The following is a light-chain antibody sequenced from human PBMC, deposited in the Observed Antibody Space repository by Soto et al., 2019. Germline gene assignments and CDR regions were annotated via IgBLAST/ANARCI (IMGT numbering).Light chain of an antibody. CDR3: QQRSNWPPVT. J-gene: IGKJ4*01. CDR1: QSVSSY. Sequence: EIVLTQSPATLSLSPGERATLSCRASQSVSSYLAWYQQKPGQAPRLLIYDASNRATGIPARFSGSGSGTDFTLTISSIEPEDFVIYYCQQRSNWPPVTFGGGTKVEIK. CDR2: DAS. V-gene: IGKV3-11*01.